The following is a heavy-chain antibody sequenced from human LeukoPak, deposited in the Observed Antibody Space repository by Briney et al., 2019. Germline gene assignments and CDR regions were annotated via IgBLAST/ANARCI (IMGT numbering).Heavy chain of an antibody. CDR3: ARGRLWRFEGRQYYFDY. CDR1: GGSISSSSYY. J-gene: IGHJ4*02. V-gene: IGHV4-39*07. CDR2: INHSGST. Sequence: PSETLSLTCTVSGGSISSSSYYWSWIRQPPGKGLEWIGEINHSGSTNYNPSLKSRVTISVDTSKNQFSLKLSSVTAADTAVYYCARGRLWRFEGRQYYFDYWGQGTLVTVSS. D-gene: IGHD2-21*01.